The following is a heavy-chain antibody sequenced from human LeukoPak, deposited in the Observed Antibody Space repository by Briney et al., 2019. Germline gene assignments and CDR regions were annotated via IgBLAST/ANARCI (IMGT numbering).Heavy chain of an antibody. CDR1: GFPFSSHW. CDR3: ARLYCSGASCYANLDY. Sequence: GGSLRLSCAASGFPFSSHWMSWVRQAPGKGLEWVPNIKQDGSQKYYVDSVRGRFTISRDNAENSLYLQMNSLTAEDTAVYYCARLYCSGASCYANLDYWGQGTLVAVSS. D-gene: IGHD2-15*01. V-gene: IGHV3-7*04. CDR2: IKQDGSQK. J-gene: IGHJ4*02.